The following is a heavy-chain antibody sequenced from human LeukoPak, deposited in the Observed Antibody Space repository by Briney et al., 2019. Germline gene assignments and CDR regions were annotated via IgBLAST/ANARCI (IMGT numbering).Heavy chain of an antibody. V-gene: IGHV4-34*01. CDR3: ARETIFGVVIIGPAFDP. CDR2: INHSGST. Sequence: SETLSLTCAVYGGSFSGYYWSWIRQPPGKGLEWIGEINHSGSTNYNPSLKSRVTISVDTSKNQFSLKLSSVTAADTAVYYCARETIFGVVIIGPAFDPWGQGTLVTVSS. D-gene: IGHD3-3*01. CDR1: GGSFSGYY. J-gene: IGHJ5*02.